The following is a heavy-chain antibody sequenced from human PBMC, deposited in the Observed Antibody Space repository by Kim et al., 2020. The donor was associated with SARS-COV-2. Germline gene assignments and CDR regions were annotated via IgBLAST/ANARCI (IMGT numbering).Heavy chain of an antibody. V-gene: IGHV4-59*01. Sequence: SETLSLTCTVSGGSISSYYWSWIRQPPGKGLEWIGYIYYSGSTNYNPSLKSRVTISVDTSKNQFSLKLSSVTAADTAVYYCARVKSLRGRDRGAFDWVNDYYYYGRDVWGQGTTVTVSS. CDR3: ARVKSLRGRDRGAFDWVNDYYYYGRDV. CDR1: GGSISSYY. D-gene: IGHD3-9*01. J-gene: IGHJ6*02. CDR2: IYYSGST.